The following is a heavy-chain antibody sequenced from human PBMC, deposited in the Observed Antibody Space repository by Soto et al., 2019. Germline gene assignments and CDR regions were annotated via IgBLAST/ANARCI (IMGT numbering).Heavy chain of an antibody. CDR3: ARIYCTTTTCDSWFDP. J-gene: IGHJ5*02. V-gene: IGHV5-10-1*01. Sequence: LGESLKSSCTGFGYTFTTFWISWVRQMPGKGLEWMGRIDPGDTYATYSPAFQGHVTISADKATSTAYLQWSSLKASDTAMYYCARIYCTTTTCDSWFDPWGQGTLVTVSS. CDR2: IDPGDTYA. CDR1: GYTFTTFW. D-gene: IGHD2-2*01.